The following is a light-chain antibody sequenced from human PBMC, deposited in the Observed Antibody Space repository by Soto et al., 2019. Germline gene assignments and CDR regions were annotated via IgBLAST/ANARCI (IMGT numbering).Light chain of an antibody. V-gene: IGKV1-12*01. CDR1: QGISNW. CDR3: QQANSFPLT. Sequence: DIQMTQSPSSVSASVGERVSITCRASQGISNWLAWYQQKPGRAPKLLIYTGSSLQSGVPSRFSGTGSGTDFTLTISSLHPEDVATYYWQQANSFPLTFGGGTKVEIK. CDR2: TGS. J-gene: IGKJ4*01.